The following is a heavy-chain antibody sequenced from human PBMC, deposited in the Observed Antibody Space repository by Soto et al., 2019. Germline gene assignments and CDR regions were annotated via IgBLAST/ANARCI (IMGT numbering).Heavy chain of an antibody. CDR3: AGGAVARGTRDY. V-gene: IGHV1-69*02. J-gene: IGHJ4*02. D-gene: IGHD6-19*01. Sequence: QVQLVQSGAEVKKPGSSVKVSCKASGGTFSSYTISWVRQAPGQGLEWMGRIIPILGIANYAQKFQGRVTITADKSTSTAYMELSSLRSEDTAVYYCAGGAVARGTRDYWGQGTLVTVSS. CDR2: IIPILGIA. CDR1: GGTFSSYT.